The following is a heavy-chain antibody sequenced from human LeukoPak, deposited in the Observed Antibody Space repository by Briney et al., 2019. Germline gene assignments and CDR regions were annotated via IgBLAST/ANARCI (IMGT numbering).Heavy chain of an antibody. CDR2: INRNSGGT. J-gene: IGHJ2*01. D-gene: IGHD2-15*01. Sequence: GASVKVSCKASGYTFTGYYMHWVRQAPGQGLEWMGWINRNSGGTNYAQKFQGRVTMTRDTSISTAYMELSRLRSDDTAVYYCARENRGWLPYCSGGSCYSSYWYFDLWGRGTLVTVSS. CDR1: GYTFTGYY. CDR3: ARENRGWLPYCSGGSCYSSYWYFDL. V-gene: IGHV1-2*02.